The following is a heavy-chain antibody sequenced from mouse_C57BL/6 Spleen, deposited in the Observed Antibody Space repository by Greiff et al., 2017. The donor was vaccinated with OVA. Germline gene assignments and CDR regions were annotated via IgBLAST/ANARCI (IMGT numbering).Heavy chain of an antibody. CDR1: GFTFTDYY. D-gene: IGHD2-4*01. V-gene: IGHV7-3*01. J-gene: IGHJ2*01. CDR2: IRNKANGYTK. Sequence: DVKLVESGGGFVQPGGSLSLSCAASGFTFTDYYMSWVRQPPVKALEWLGFIRNKANGYTKEYSASVKGRFTISRDNSQSILYLQMNALRAEDSATYDCARIYYDYEYYFDDWGQGTTLTVAS. CDR3: ARIYYDYEYYFDD.